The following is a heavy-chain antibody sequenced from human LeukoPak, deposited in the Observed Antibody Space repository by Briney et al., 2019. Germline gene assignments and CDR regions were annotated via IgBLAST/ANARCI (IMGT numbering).Heavy chain of an antibody. D-gene: IGHD3-22*01. V-gene: IGHV1-46*01. CDR3: AYSSGYYWFDY. CDR2: INPSGGST. CDR1: GYTFTSYY. Sequence: ASVKVSCKASGYTFTSYYMQWVRQAPGQGLEWMGIINPSGGSTSYAQKFQGRVTMTRDMSTSTVYMELSSLRSEDTAVYYCAYSSGYYWFDYWGQGTLVTVSS. J-gene: IGHJ5*01.